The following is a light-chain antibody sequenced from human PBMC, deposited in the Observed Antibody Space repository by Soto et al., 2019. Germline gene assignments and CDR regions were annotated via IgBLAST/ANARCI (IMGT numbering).Light chain of an antibody. J-gene: IGKJ3*01. Sequence: EIVLTQSPGTLSLSPGERATLSCRASQSVSSSYLAWYQQKPGQAPRLLIYGASSRATGIPDRFSVSASGTDFTLTISRQEPEDFAVYYCQHYGTSALFGPGTKVDIK. CDR1: QSVSSSY. CDR3: QHYGTSAL. CDR2: GAS. V-gene: IGKV3-20*01.